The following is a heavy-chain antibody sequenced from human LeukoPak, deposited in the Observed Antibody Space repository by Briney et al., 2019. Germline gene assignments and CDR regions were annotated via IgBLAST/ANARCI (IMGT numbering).Heavy chain of an antibody. CDR2: IYTSGST. CDR1: GGSFSRYY. Sequence: SETLSLTCAVYGGSFSRYYWSWIRQPAGKGLEWIGRIYTSGSTNYNPSLKSRVTISVDTSKNQFSLKLSSVTAADTAVYYCARDLEGFTIFGVVKDAFDIWGQGTMVTVSS. J-gene: IGHJ3*02. D-gene: IGHD3-3*01. CDR3: ARDLEGFTIFGVVKDAFDI. V-gene: IGHV4-4*07.